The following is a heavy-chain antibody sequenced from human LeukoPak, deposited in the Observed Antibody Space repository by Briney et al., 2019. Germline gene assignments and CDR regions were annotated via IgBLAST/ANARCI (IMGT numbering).Heavy chain of an antibody. D-gene: IGHD4-11*01. J-gene: IGHJ3*02. CDR1: GFTFSSYG. V-gene: IGHV3-30*03. CDR3: ARNKHDYGNCGRAFDI. CDR2: ISYDGSNK. Sequence: GGSLRLSCAASGFTFSSYGMHWVRQAPGKGLEWVAVISYDGSNKYYADSVKGRFTISRDNSKNTLYLQMNSLRAEDTAVYYCARNKHDYGNCGRAFDIWGQGTMVTVSS.